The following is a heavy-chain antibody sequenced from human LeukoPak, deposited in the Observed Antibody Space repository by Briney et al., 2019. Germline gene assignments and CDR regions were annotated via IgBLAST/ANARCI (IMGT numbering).Heavy chain of an antibody. D-gene: IGHD3-16*01. V-gene: IGHV1-46*01. CDR1: GYTFTGYY. CDR3: ARDRRLRLGELLVYYFDY. CDR2: INPSGGST. J-gene: IGHJ4*02. Sequence: ASVKVSCKASGYTFTGYYMHWVRQAPGQGLEWMGIINPSGGSTSYAQKFQGRVTMTRDTSTSTVYMELSSLRSEDTAVYYCARDRRLRLGELLVYYFDYWGQGTLVTVSS.